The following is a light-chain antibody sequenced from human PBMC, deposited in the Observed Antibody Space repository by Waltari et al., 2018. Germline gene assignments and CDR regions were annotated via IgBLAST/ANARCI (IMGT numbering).Light chain of an antibody. Sequence: DVVMTQSPLSLPVTLGQPASISCRSSQSLVFSNGNTYLNWFQQRPGQSPRRLIYEVSNRDSGVPDRFGGSGSGPDFTLKISRVEAEDVGLYFCMQGTHWPYTFVQGTKLEIK. V-gene: IGKV2-30*01. CDR1: QSLVFSNGNTY. CDR2: EVS. CDR3: MQGTHWPYT. J-gene: IGKJ2*01.